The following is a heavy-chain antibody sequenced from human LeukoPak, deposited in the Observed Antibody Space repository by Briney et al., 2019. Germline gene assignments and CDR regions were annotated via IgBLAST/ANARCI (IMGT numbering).Heavy chain of an antibody. CDR1: GYTLTELS. V-gene: IGHV1-24*01. CDR3: ATGIVLMVYARQPG. CDR2: FDPEDGET. J-gene: IGHJ4*02. D-gene: IGHD2-8*01. Sequence: GASVKVSCKVSGYTLTELSMHRVRQAPGKGLEWMGGFDPEDGETIYAQKFQGRVTMTEDTSTDTAYMELSSLRSEDTAVYYCATGIVLMVYARQPGWGQGTLVTVSS.